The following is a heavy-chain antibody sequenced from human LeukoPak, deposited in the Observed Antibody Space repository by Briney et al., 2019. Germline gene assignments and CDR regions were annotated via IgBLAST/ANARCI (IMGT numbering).Heavy chain of an antibody. CDR1: GGSISSSSYY. D-gene: IGHD6-13*01. Sequence: PSETLSLTCTVSGGSISSSSYYWGWIRQPPGKGLEWIGYIYYSGSTNYNPSLKSRVTISVDTSKNQFSLKLSSVTAADTAVYYCARAAIHGSSSWYRRYYYGMDVWGQGTTVTVSS. V-gene: IGHV4-61*05. CDR3: ARAAIHGSSSWYRRYYYGMDV. J-gene: IGHJ6*02. CDR2: IYYSGST.